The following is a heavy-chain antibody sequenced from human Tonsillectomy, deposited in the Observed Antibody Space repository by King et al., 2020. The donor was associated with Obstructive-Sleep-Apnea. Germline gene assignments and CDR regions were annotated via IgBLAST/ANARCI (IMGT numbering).Heavy chain of an antibody. V-gene: IGHV1-18*01. J-gene: IGHJ6*02. D-gene: IGHD3-9*01. CDR3: ARDPGLQYYDWHYGMDV. CDR2: ISGHTGNT. Sequence: LQLVQSGAEVKKPGASVKVSCKASGYTFTSYGIRWVRQAPGQGLEWMGWISGHTGNTNYAQKFQGRVTMTTDTSTSTAYMEGRGLRSDDTAVYYCARDPGLQYYDWHYGMDVWGQGTTVTVSS. CDR1: GYTFTSYG.